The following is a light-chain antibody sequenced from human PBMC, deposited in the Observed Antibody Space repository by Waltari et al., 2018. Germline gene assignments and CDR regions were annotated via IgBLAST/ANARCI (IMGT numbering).Light chain of an antibody. J-gene: IGKJ5*01. Sequence: EIVLTQSPDTLSLSPGERATLCCRASQSITPSNLAWYQHNPVQAPRLLIVGAARRAQGVPDRSSGGGSRTDSTLTISSLAPEDLAVYYCHQYGGAIFTFGQGTRLEIK. CDR1: QSITPSN. CDR3: HQYGGAIFT. V-gene: IGKV3-20*01. CDR2: GAA.